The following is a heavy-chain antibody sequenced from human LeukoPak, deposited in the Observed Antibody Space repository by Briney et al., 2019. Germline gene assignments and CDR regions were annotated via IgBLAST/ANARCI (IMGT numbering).Heavy chain of an antibody. CDR2: IKQDGSEK. Sequence: GGSLRLSCAASGFTFSNYWMSWVRQAPGKGLEEVANIKQDGSEKYYVDSVKGRFTISRDNAKNSLYLQMNSLRAEDTAVYYCAKDRGYSYGISEYWGQGTLVTVSS. CDR1: GFTFSNYW. V-gene: IGHV3-7*03. D-gene: IGHD5-18*01. CDR3: AKDRGYSYGISEY. J-gene: IGHJ4*02.